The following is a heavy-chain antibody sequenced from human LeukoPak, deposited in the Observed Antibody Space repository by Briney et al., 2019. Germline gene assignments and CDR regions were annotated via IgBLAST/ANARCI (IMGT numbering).Heavy chain of an antibody. CDR1: GYTFTGYY. V-gene: IGHV1-2*02. D-gene: IGHD6-6*01. CDR3: ARDSSITTRAWSH. Sequence: GASVKVSCKASGYTFTGYYMHWVRQAPGQGLEWMGWINPNSGGTNYAQRFQGRVTMTRDTSTTTAYMDLSRLRSDDTAVYYCARDSSITTRAWSHWGQGTLVTVSS. J-gene: IGHJ4*02. CDR2: INPNSGGT.